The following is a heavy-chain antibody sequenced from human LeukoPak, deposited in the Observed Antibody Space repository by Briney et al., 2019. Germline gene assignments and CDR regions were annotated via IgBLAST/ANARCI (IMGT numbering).Heavy chain of an antibody. CDR1: GYTVRNFG. CDR2: ISGRNGET. D-gene: IGHD1-20*01. CDR3: VRPRNWNDGGPYKWFNP. J-gene: IGHJ5*02. V-gene: IGHV1-18*01. Sequence: ASVKVSCKSSGYTVRNFGVSWVRQAPGQGLEWMGWISGRNGETKYAQKFQDRVTMTTDTSTSTAYMELRPLTSDDTAVYFCVRPRNWNDGGPYKWFNPWGQGTLVTVSS.